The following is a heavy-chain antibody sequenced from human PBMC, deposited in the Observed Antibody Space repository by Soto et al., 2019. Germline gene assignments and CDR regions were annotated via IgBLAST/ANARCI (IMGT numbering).Heavy chain of an antibody. J-gene: IGHJ3*02. V-gene: IGHV5-51*01. CDR1: GYSFPSYW. D-gene: IGHD1-26*01. Sequence: EVQLLQSGAEVKKPGESLKISCKGSGYSFPSYWIGWVRQMPGKGLEWMGIIYPGDSDTRYSPSLEGQATISADKSISTAYLQWSSLKASDSAMYYCARRLWGWDTHDAFDMWGRGTMVTVSS. CDR2: IYPGDSDT. CDR3: ARRLWGWDTHDAFDM.